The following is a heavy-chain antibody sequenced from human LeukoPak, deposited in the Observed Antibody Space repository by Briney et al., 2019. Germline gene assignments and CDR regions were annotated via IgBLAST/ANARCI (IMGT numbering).Heavy chain of an antibody. D-gene: IGHD3-16*01. CDR2: TNPNTGDT. Sequence: ASVKVSCKTSGGTFLNYAISWVRRAPGQGLEWMGRTNPNTGDTKYAQKFQGRVTLTRDTSISTAYMELTRLTSDDTAIYYCASGPQTGNFDYWGQGTLVTVSS. V-gene: IGHV1-2*02. CDR1: GGTFLNYA. J-gene: IGHJ4*02. CDR3: ASGPQTGNFDY.